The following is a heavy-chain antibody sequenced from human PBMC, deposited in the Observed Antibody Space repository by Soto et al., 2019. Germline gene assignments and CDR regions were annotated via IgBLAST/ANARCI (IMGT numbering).Heavy chain of an antibody. D-gene: IGHD2-15*01. Sequence: QVQLQESGPGLVKPSQTLSLTCTVSGGSISSGGYYWSWIRQHPGKGLEGVGYIYYSGSTYYNPALKSRVTISVDTSKNQFSLKLRSVTAADTAVYYCARVAEPLGYCSCCSCYYCDYWGQGTLVTVSS. V-gene: IGHV4-31*03. J-gene: IGHJ4*02. CDR1: GGSISSGGYY. CDR3: ARVAEPLGYCSCCSCYYCDY. CDR2: IYYSGST.